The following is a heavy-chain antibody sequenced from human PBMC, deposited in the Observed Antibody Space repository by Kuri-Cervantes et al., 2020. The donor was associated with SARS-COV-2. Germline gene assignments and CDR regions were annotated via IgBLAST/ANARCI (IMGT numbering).Heavy chain of an antibody. V-gene: IGHV4-38-2*01. J-gene: IGHJ4*02. CDR1: GYSISSGYY. Sequence: GSLRLSCAVSGYSISSGYYWGWIRQPPGKGLEWIGSIYHSGSTYYNPSLKSRVTISVDTSKNQFSLKLSSVTAADTAVYYCARFFDYWGQGTLVTVSS. CDR2: IYHSGST. CDR3: ARFFDY.